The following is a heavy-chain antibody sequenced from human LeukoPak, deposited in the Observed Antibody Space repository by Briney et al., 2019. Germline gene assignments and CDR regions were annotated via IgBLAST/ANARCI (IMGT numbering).Heavy chain of an antibody. V-gene: IGHV3-33*01. D-gene: IGHD3-22*01. CDR3: ARGVDYYENSGTIDY. Sequence: GGPLRLSCTASGFTFSDYGMHWVRQPPGKGLEWVAIIWYDGSNKTYEDSVKGRFTISRDNSKNTLYLQMNSLRAEDTAVYYCARGVDYYENSGTIDYWGQGTLVTVSS. J-gene: IGHJ4*02. CDR1: GFTFSDYG. CDR2: IWYDGSNK.